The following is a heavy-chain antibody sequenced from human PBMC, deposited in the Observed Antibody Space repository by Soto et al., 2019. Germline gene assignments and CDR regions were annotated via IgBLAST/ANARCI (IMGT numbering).Heavy chain of an antibody. D-gene: IGHD3-22*01. CDR2: ISAYNGNT. CDR1: GYTFTSYG. V-gene: IGHV1-18*01. J-gene: IGHJ4*02. Sequence: ASVKVSCKASGYTFTSYGISWVRQAPGQGLEWMGWISAYNGNTNYAQKLQGRVTITADESTSTAYMELSSLRSEDTAVYYCARGGGTRRTYYYDSSGYYQFDYWGQGTLVTVSS. CDR3: ARGGGTRRTYYYDSSGYYQFDY.